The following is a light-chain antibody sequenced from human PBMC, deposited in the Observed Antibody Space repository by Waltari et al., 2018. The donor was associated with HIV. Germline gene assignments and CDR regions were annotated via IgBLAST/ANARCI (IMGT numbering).Light chain of an antibody. CDR3: AAWDDSPNWV. J-gene: IGLJ3*02. CDR1: SSNIGSNT. V-gene: IGLV1-44*01. CDR2: SNN. Sequence: QSVLTQPPSASGTPGQRVTISCSGSSSNIGSNTVTWYQQLPGTAPKLLIYSNNQRPSGVPDRFSGSKSGTSASLAISGLQSEDEADYYCAAWDDSPNWVFGGGTKLTVL.